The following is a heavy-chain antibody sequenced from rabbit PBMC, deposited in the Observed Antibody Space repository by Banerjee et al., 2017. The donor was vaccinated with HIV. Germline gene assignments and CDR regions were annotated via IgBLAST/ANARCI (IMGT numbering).Heavy chain of an antibody. Sequence: GGDLVKPEGSLTLTCTASGFSFSSYWMCWFRQAPGKGLEWIACIYTGSSGSTYYASWAKGRFTISKTSWTTVTLQMTSLTAADTASYFCARDLAGVIGWNFNLWGQGTLVTDS. CDR1: GFSFSSYW. CDR2: IYTGSSGST. J-gene: IGHJ4*01. CDR3: ARDLAGVIGWNFNL. V-gene: IGHV1S45*01. D-gene: IGHD4-1*01.